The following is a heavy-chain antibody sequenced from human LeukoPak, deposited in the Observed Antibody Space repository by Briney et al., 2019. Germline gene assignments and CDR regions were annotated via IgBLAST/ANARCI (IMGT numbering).Heavy chain of an antibody. V-gene: IGHV3-23*01. Sequence: PGGSLRLSCEASGFTFSNFAMSWVRQAPGKGLEWVSGVGTSGATTNYAESVKGRFTISRDNSKNTVYLQMNSLRAEDTAAYYCAGVSPMVSPWARAPFDFWGQGTLVTVSS. CDR3: AGVSPMVSPWARAPFDF. CDR1: GFTFSNFA. J-gene: IGHJ4*02. CDR2: VGTSGATT. D-gene: IGHD4/OR15-4a*01.